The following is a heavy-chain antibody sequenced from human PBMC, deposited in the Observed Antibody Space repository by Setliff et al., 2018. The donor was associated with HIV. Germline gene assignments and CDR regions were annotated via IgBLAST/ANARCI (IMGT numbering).Heavy chain of an antibody. J-gene: IGHJ4*02. V-gene: IGHV4-4*09. D-gene: IGHD3-22*01. CDR3: VRASYYYDSSGWVDY. CDR2: IYSSGST. Sequence: PSETLSLTCTVSGGSISGYYWSWIRQSPGKGLEWIGYIYSSGSTNFNPSLKSRVTLSIDTSKNQLSLNLTSMTAADTAVYFCVRASYYYDSSGWVDYWGQGTLVTVSS. CDR1: GGSISGYY.